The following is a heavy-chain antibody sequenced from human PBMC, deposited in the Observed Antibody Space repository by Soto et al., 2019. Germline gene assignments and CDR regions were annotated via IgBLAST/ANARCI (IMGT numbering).Heavy chain of an antibody. D-gene: IGHD2-21*01. CDR1: GYTFTSYG. J-gene: IGHJ3*02. CDR2: ISAYNGNT. Sequence: ASVKVSCKASGYTFTSYGISWVRQAPGQGLEWMGWISAYNGNTNYAQKLQGRVTMTTDTSTSTAYMELRSLRSDDTAVYYCGGTVGEGGDDAFDIWGQGTMVTVSS. V-gene: IGHV1-18*01. CDR3: GGTVGEGGDDAFDI.